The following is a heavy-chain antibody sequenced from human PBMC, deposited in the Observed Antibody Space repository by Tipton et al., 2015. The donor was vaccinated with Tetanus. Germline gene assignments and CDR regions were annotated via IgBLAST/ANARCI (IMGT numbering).Heavy chain of an antibody. J-gene: IGHJ5*02. V-gene: IGHV3-21*01. D-gene: IGHD3-10*01. Sequence: SLRLSCAASGFTFSSYSMNWVRQAPGKGLEWVSSISSSSSYIYYADSVKGRFTISRDNAKNSLYLQMNSLRAEDTAVYYCGFITMVRGVIIPGGWFDPWGQGTLVTVSS. CDR1: GFTFSSYS. CDR3: GFITMVRGVIIPGGWFDP. CDR2: ISSSSSYI.